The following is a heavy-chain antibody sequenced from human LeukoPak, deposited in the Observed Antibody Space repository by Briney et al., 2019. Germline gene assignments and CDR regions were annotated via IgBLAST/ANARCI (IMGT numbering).Heavy chain of an antibody. J-gene: IGHJ5*02. D-gene: IGHD5-24*01. CDR1: GDSVSSNSAA. Sequence: SQTLSLTCAISGDSVSSNSAAWNWIRQSPSRGLEWLGRTYFRSKWFNDYAVSVKGRITINPDTSKNQFSLQLNSVTPEDTAVYYCARDFRDGYSPGFDHWGQGTLVTVSS. CDR2: TYFRSKWFN. CDR3: ARDFRDGYSPGFDH. V-gene: IGHV6-1*01.